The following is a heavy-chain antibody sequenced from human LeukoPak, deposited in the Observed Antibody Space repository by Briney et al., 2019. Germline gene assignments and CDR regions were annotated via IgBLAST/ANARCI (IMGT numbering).Heavy chain of an antibody. V-gene: IGHV1-46*01. J-gene: IGHJ4*02. CDR2: INPSGGST. Sequence: ASVKVFCKASGYTFTSYYMHWVRQAPGQGLEWMGIINPSGGSTSYAQKFQGRVTMTRDTSTSTVYMELSSLRSEDTAVYYCARDLVGATRVYYFDYWGQGTLVTVSS. CDR3: ARDLVGATRVYYFDY. D-gene: IGHD1-26*01. CDR1: GYTFTSYY.